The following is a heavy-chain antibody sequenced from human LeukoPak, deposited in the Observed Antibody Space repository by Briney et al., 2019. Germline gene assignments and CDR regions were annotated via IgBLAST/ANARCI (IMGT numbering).Heavy chain of an antibody. CDR2: ISAYNGNT. CDR1: GYTFTSYG. D-gene: IGHD1-26*01. Sequence: ASVKVSCKASGYTFTSYGISWVRQAPGQGLEWMGWISAYNGNTNYAQELQGRVTMTTDTSTSTAYMELRSLRSDDTAVYYCARDEIIVGATRFFDYWGQGTLVTVSS. CDR3: ARDEIIVGATRFFDY. V-gene: IGHV1-18*01. J-gene: IGHJ4*02.